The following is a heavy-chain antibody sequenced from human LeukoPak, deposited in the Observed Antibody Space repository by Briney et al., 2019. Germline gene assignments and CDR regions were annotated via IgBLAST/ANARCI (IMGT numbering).Heavy chain of an antibody. J-gene: IGHJ5*02. CDR3: ARDQGVFGWFDP. CDR1: GGSISSYY. Sequence: SETLSLTCTVSGGSISSYYWSWIRQPPGKGLEWIGYIYYSGSTNYNPSLKSRVTISVDTSKNQFSLKLSSVTAADTAVYYCARDQGVFGWFDPWGQGTLVTVSS. D-gene: IGHD6-13*01. V-gene: IGHV4-59*01. CDR2: IYYSGST.